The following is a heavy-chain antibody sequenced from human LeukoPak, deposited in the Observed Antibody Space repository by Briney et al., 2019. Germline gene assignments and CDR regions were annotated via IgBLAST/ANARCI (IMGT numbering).Heavy chain of an antibody. D-gene: IGHD6-6*01. J-gene: IGHJ4*02. CDR1: SGSFSGNY. V-gene: IGHV4-34*01. CDR2: INHSGST. CDR3: VLRNGHSSSSGDY. Sequence: PSETLSLTCDVYSGSFSGNYWSWIRQPPGKGLEWIGEINHSGSTNYNPSLKSRVTLSVDTSKNQVSLKLTSVSAADTAVYYCVLRNGHSSSSGDYWGQGTLVTVSS.